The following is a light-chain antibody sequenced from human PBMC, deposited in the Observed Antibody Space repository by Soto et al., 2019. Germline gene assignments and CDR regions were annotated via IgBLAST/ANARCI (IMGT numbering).Light chain of an antibody. Sequence: EIVITQSPATLSVSPGERATLSCRASQSVRSSIAWYQHKPGQAHRLLIYGASTRATGIPARFSGSGSGTDFTLTISTLQPEDVATYYCQNFNSAPRTFGQGPRWIS. V-gene: IGKV3D-15*01. CDR3: QNFNSAPRT. J-gene: IGKJ1*01. CDR2: GAS. CDR1: QSVRSS.